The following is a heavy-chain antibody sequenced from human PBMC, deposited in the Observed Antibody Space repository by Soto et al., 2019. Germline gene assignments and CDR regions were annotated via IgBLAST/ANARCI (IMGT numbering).Heavy chain of an antibody. J-gene: IGHJ1*01. Sequence: QVQLVESGGGVVQPGRSLRLSCAASGFTFSSYGMHWVRQAPGKGLEWVAVISYEGSNKYYADSVKGRFTISRDNSKNTLYPQMNSLGAEDTAGYYCEKGGLQLVGYWGQGTLVTVSS. CDR1: GFTFSSYG. V-gene: IGHV3-30*18. D-gene: IGHD6-13*01. CDR2: ISYEGSNK. CDR3: EKGGLQLVGY.